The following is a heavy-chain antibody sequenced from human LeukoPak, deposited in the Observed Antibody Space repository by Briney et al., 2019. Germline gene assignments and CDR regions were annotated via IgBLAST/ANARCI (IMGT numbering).Heavy chain of an antibody. CDR1: GGSISSSSYY. CDR3: ARGGTSRWLQSFDY. D-gene: IGHD5-24*01. J-gene: IGHJ4*02. CDR2: IYYSGST. V-gene: IGHV4-61*01. Sequence: PSETLSLTCTVSGGSISSSSYYWSWIRQPPGKGLEWIGYIYYSGSTNYNPSLKSRVTISVDTSKNQFSLKLSSVTAADTAVYYCARGGTSRWLQSFDYWGQGTLVTVSS.